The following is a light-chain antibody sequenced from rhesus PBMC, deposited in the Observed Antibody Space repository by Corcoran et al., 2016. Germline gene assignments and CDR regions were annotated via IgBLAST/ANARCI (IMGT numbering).Light chain of an antibody. CDR2: AAS. J-gene: IGKJ2*01. CDR3: LQHNSYPYS. Sequence: DIQMTQSPSSLSASVGDTVTITCRASQGISSYLNWFQQKPGKVPKLLIYAASSLESGVPSRSSGGGSGTDFTLTISSLQPEDFAVYNCLQHNSYPYSFGQGTKVEIK. CDR1: QGISSY. V-gene: IGKV1-28*03.